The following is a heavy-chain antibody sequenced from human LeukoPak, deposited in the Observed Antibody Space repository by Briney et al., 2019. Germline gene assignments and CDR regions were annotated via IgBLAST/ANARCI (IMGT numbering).Heavy chain of an antibody. D-gene: IGHD6-19*01. Sequence: PGGSLRLSCAASGFTVSSNCMSWVRQAPGKGLEWVSIIYSGGSTYYADSVKGRFTISRDNSKNTLYLQMNSLRAEDTAVYYCARGAQWLVLFDYWGQGTLVTVSS. J-gene: IGHJ4*02. CDR2: IYSGGST. CDR3: ARGAQWLVLFDY. V-gene: IGHV3-53*01. CDR1: GFTVSSNC.